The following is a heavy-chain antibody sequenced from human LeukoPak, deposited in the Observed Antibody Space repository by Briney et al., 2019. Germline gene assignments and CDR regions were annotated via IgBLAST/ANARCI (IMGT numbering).Heavy chain of an antibody. V-gene: IGHV3-48*03. CDR1: GFTFSSYE. CDR3: ARGGGGNSDFLTTYTGASLSFDY. J-gene: IGHJ4*02. Sequence: GGSLRLSCAASGFTFSSYEMNWVRQAPGKGLEWVSYISSSSSTIYYADSVKGRFTISRDNAKNSLYLQMNRLGAEDTAVYYCARGGGGNSDFLTTYTGASLSFDYWGQGALVTVSS. D-gene: IGHD3-9*01. CDR2: ISSSSSTI.